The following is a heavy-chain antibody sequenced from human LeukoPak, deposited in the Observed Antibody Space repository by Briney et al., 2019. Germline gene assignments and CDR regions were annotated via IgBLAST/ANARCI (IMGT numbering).Heavy chain of an antibody. Sequence: GGSLRLSCAASAFTFSNYAMTWVRQAPGKGLEWVSAISGSGDSTYYAVSVKGRFTISRDNSKNTLYLQMNSLRAEDTPLYYCTKARNYYDSGGYAYYFDHWGQGTLVTVSS. D-gene: IGHD3-22*01. CDR2: ISGSGDST. CDR1: AFTFSNYA. J-gene: IGHJ4*02. CDR3: TKARNYYDSGGYAYYFDH. V-gene: IGHV3-23*01.